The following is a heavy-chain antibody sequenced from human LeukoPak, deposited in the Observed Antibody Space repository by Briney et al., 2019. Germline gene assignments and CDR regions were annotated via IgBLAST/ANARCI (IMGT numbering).Heavy chain of an antibody. V-gene: IGHV3-23*01. CDR1: GFTFRSYD. D-gene: IGHD3/OR15-3a*01. CDR3: AKVPLRTGLEYFDY. Sequence: GGTLRLSCAASGFTFRSYDMSWVRQAPGKGLEWVSGISGSGGSTYYADSVKGRFTISRDNSNNTVYLQMNSLRADDTAVFYRAKVPLRTGLEYFDYWGQGTLVTVSS. J-gene: IGHJ4*02. CDR2: ISGSGGST.